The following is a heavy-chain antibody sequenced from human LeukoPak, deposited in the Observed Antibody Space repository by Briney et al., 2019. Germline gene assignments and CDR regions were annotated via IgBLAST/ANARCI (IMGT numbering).Heavy chain of an antibody. CDR3: AKGVSGSLNYYYYMDV. V-gene: IGHV3-74*01. CDR2: INSDGSST. D-gene: IGHD3-10*01. J-gene: IGHJ6*03. CDR1: GFTFSSYW. Sequence: GGSLRLSCAASGFTFSSYWMHWVRQAPGKGLVWVSRINSDGSSTSYADSVKGRFTISRDNAKNTLYLQMNSLRDEDMALYYCAKGVSGSLNYYYYMDVWGKGTTVTVSS.